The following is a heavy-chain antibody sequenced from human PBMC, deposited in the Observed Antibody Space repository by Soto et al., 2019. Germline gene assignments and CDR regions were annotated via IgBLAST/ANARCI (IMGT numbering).Heavy chain of an antibody. CDR1: GGTFSSYT. CDR2: IIPILGIA. D-gene: IGHD2-8*01. CDR3: ARDVGYCTNGVCYTTPGY. J-gene: IGHJ4*02. Sequence: SVKVSCKASGGTFSSYTISWVRQAPGQGLEWMGRIIPILGIANYAQKFQGRVTITADKSTSTAYMELSSLRSEDTAVYYCARDVGYCTNGVCYTTPGYWGQGTLVTVSS. V-gene: IGHV1-69*04.